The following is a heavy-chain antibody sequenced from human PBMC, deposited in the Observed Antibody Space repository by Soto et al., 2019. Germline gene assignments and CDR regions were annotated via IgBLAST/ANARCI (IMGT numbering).Heavy chain of an antibody. J-gene: IGHJ4*02. D-gene: IGHD3-22*01. CDR1: GYTFTSYY. CDR2: INPSGGST. Sequence: ASVKVSCKSAGYTFTSYYTHWVRQAPGQGLEWMGIINPSGGSTSYAQKFQGRVTMTRDTSTSTVYMELSSLRSEDTAVYYCAREDYYDSSGYYFDYWGQGTLVTFSS. V-gene: IGHV1-46*01. CDR3: AREDYYDSSGYYFDY.